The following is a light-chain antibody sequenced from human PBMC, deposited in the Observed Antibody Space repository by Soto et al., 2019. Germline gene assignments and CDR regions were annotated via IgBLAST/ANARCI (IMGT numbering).Light chain of an antibody. V-gene: IGKV3-15*01. J-gene: IGKJ1*01. Sequence: EIVMTQSPDTLSVSPGEGATLSCRVSQSIRSNLAWYQQRPGQAPRLLMYGASTRADGIPARFTGSGSGTDFTLTISSLEPEDFAVYYCQQYGSSPTWTFGQGTKVDIK. CDR1: QSIRSN. CDR2: GAS. CDR3: QQYGSSPTWT.